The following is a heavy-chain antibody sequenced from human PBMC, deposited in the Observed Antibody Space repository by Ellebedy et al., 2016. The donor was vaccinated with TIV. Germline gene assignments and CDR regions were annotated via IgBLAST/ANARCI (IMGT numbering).Heavy chain of an antibody. CDR2: FDPEDGET. CDR3: ARGGYGWDYNWFDP. D-gene: IGHD5-18*01. V-gene: IGHV1-24*01. J-gene: IGHJ5*02. Sequence: ASVKVSCKVSGYTLTDLSMHWVRQAPGKGLEWMGGFDPEDGETIYAQKFQGRVTMTEDTSTDTAYMELTSLGSEDTAVYYCARGGYGWDYNWFDPWGQGTLVTVSS. CDR1: GYTLTDLS.